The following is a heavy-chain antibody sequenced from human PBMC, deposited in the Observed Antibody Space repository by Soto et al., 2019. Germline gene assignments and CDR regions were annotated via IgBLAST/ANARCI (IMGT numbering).Heavy chain of an antibody. Sequence: SETLSLTCTVSGGSVSSDSFYWSWIRQPPGKALEYIGHIYYTGTTNYNPSLKSRATISEDTSKNQFSLRLTSVTAADTAVYHCERMSTGRFVDYWGQGTVVT. CDR2: IYYTGTT. D-gene: IGHD1-26*01. J-gene: IGHJ4*02. CDR3: ERMSTGRFVDY. CDR1: GGSVSSDSFY. V-gene: IGHV4-61*01.